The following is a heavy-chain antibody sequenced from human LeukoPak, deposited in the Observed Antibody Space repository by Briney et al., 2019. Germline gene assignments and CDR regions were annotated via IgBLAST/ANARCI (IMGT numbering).Heavy chain of an antibody. V-gene: IGHV3-7*03. CDR3: ASAESGVSNFGMDV. J-gene: IGHJ6*02. Sequence: GGSLRLSCAASGFTFSDYYMSWVRQAPGKGLEGVANIRVVGNRDYYVESVKGRFTISRDNAKTSLYLQMNSLRAEDTALYYCASAESGVSNFGMDVWGQGTTVTVSS. CDR2: IRVVGNRD. CDR1: GFTFSDYY. D-gene: IGHD2-8*02.